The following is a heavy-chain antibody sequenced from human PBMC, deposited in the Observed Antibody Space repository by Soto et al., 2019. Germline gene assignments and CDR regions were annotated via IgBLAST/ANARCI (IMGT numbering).Heavy chain of an antibody. D-gene: IGHD2-15*01. CDR1: GFTFRNYA. Sequence: QVQLVESGGGVVQPGRSLRLSCAASGFTFRNYAMRWVRQAPGKGLECVAVISYDGGNKFYRDYVKGRFTISRDNSKNTLYLQINSLRYEDTAVYYCARGDREDIAVVIGVRPGEYGVDVCGQGTTVTVSS. J-gene: IGHJ6*02. CDR3: ARGDREDIAVVIGVRPGEYGVDV. CDR2: ISYDGGNK. V-gene: IGHV3-30-3*01.